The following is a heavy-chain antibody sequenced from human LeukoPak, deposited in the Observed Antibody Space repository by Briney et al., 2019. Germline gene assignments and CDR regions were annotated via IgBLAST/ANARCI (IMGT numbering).Heavy chain of an antibody. CDR1: GFTFSSYW. J-gene: IGHJ1*01. V-gene: IGHV3-74*01. Sequence: GGSLRLSCAASGFTFSSYWMHWVRQAPGKGLVWVSRINGDESSTSYAGSVKGRFTISRDNARNTLYLQMSSLRVEDTAVYYCARVGPGLMAFWGQGTLVTVSS. CDR2: INGDESST. CDR3: ARVGPGLMAF. D-gene: IGHD3-16*01.